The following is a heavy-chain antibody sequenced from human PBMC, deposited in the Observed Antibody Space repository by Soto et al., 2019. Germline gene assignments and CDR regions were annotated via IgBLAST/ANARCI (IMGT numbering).Heavy chain of an antibody. CDR2: IIPIFGTA. Sequence: QVQLVQSGAEVKKPGSSVKVSCKASGGTFSSYAISWVRQAPGQGLAWMGGIIPIFGTANYAQKCQGRVTITADESTSTAYMELSSLRSEDTAVYYCARGQVGRDTAMVTNWFDPWGQGTLVTVSS. V-gene: IGHV1-69*01. J-gene: IGHJ5*02. CDR1: GGTFSSYA. D-gene: IGHD5-18*01. CDR3: ARGQVGRDTAMVTNWFDP.